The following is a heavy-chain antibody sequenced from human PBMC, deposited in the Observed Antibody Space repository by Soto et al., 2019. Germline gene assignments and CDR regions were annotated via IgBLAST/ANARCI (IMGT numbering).Heavy chain of an antibody. J-gene: IGHJ4*02. CDR2: INHNDST. V-gene: IGHV4-34*01. D-gene: IGHD6-13*01. CDR1: GGSFSGYY. CDR3: ARDVVSIAAAGACFGY. Sequence: SETLSLTSAVYGGSFSGYYWCWICQPPGKGLEWVGVINHNDSTNYNPSLKSRVTITVDTAKNQFSQKLSPETDAGTAVYYGARDVVSIAAAGACFGYWGPGTLVTVSS.